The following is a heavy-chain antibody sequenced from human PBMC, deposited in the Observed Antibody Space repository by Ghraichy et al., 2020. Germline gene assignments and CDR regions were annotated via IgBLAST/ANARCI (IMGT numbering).Heavy chain of an antibody. V-gene: IGHV4-4*09. CDR2: LYTSGST. J-gene: IGHJ4*02. CDR1: GDSISSYY. Sequence: SETLSLTCTVSGDSISSYYWSWLRQPPGKGLEWIGFLYTSGSTNYNPSLKSRVTISVDTSKNQFSLKLSSVIAADTAVYYCARHGAGYSFDSWGQGTLVTVSS. CDR3: ARHGAGYSFDS. D-gene: IGHD3-9*01.